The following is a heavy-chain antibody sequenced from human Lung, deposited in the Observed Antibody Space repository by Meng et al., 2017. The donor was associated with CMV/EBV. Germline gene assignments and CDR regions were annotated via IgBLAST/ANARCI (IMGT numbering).Heavy chain of an antibody. Sequence: QGRLEESGPGLVKPSPTLSPACTVSGGSISSGGFYWSWIRQHPGKGLEWIGYIYYSGSTYYNPSLRSRVAISIDTSKNQFSLKLTSVTAADTAVYFCARTNYGDYNWFDPWGQGTLVTVSS. J-gene: IGHJ5*02. CDR1: GGSISSGGFY. D-gene: IGHD4-17*01. CDR3: ARTNYGDYNWFDP. V-gene: IGHV4-31*03. CDR2: IYYSGST.